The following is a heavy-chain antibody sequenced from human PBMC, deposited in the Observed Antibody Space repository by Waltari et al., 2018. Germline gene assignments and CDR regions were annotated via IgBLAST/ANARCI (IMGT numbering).Heavy chain of an antibody. D-gene: IGHD6-13*01. Sequence: QVQLVESGGGVVQPGRSLRLSCAASGFTFSSYGLHWVRQAPGKGVEWVAVIGYDGSNKYYADSVKGRFTISRDNSKNTLYLQMNSLRAEDTAVYYCAKGRVAAAGMVPLNDAFDIWGQGTMVTVSS. CDR1: GFTFSSYG. CDR2: IGYDGSNK. J-gene: IGHJ3*02. CDR3: AKGRVAAAGMVPLNDAFDI. V-gene: IGHV3-33*06.